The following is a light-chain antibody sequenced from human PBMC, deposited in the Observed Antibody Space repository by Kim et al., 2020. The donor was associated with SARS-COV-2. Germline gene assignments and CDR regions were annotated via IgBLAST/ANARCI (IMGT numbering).Light chain of an antibody. CDR1: QSVSNNY. J-gene: IGKJ4*01. V-gene: IGKV3-20*01. Sequence: PGERATVSCRASQSVSNNYLAWYQQKPGQPPRLLIYGASSRATGIPDRFSGSGSETDFILTISRLDPEDFAVYYCQEYNDWPPGVSFGGGTK. CDR2: GAS. CDR3: QEYNDWPPGVS.